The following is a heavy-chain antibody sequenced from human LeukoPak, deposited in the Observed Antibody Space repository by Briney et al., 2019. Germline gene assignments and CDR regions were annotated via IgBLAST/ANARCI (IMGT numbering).Heavy chain of an antibody. J-gene: IGHJ6*02. D-gene: IGHD6-13*01. V-gene: IGHV1-69*04. CDR2: IIPILGIA. CDR1: GGTFSSYA. CDR3: ARPIAAAGRYYYGMDV. Sequence: SVKVSCKASGGTFSSYAISWVRQAPGQGLEWMGRIIPILGIANYAQRFQGRVTITADKSTSTAYMELSSLRSEDTAVYYCARPIAAAGRYYYGMDVWGQGTTVTVSS.